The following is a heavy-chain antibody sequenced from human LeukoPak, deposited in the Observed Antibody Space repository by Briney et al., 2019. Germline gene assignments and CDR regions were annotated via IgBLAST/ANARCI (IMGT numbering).Heavy chain of an antibody. Sequence: SETLSLTCAVYGGSFSGYYWSWIRQPPGKGLEWIGEINHSGSTNYNPSLKSRVTISVDTSKNQFSLKLSSVTAADTAVYYCASLINVLRYFDWLLFDYWGQGTLVTVSS. V-gene: IGHV4-34*01. CDR3: ASLINVLRYFDWLLFDY. D-gene: IGHD3-9*01. CDR2: INHSGST. CDR1: GGSFSGYY. J-gene: IGHJ4*02.